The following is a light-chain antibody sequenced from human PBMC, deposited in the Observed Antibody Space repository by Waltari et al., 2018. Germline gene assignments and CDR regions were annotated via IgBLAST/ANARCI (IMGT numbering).Light chain of an antibody. CDR2: RNE. CDR1: ASNIGNNV. V-gene: IGLV1-44*01. J-gene: IGLJ3*02. CDR3: AAWDDSLNGRWV. Sequence: QPVLTQPPSASGTPGHTVTISCSGGASNIGNNVVNWYQQLPGTAPKRVIYRNELRPSGVPDRFSGAKSGTSASLAISGLQSEDEADYYCAAWDDSLNGRWVFGGGTKVTVL.